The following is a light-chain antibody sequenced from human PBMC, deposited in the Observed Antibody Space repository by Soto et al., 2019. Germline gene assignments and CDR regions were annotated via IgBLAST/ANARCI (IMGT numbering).Light chain of an antibody. CDR1: QSISNY. J-gene: IGKJ1*01. V-gene: IGKV1-39*01. Sequence: DIQMTQSPSSLSASVGDRVTITCRASQSISNYLNWYQQRPGKAPKLLIYLASSLSSGVPSKFSGSGSGTDFTLTISVLQPEDSATYYCQQTYNTPLTFGQVTKVEIK. CDR2: LAS. CDR3: QQTYNTPLT.